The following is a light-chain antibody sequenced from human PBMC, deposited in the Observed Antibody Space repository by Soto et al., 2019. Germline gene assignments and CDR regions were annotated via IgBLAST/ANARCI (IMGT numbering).Light chain of an antibody. Sequence: DIQMTQSPPSLSASVGDRVTITCRARQGIGNSLAWYQQKPGTVPKLLIYSASTLQSRVPSRFSGSGSGTDCTLTISSLQPEDVAAYYCQKYNTVPATFGQGTRLEIK. V-gene: IGKV1-27*01. CDR3: QKYNTVPAT. J-gene: IGKJ5*01. CDR2: SAS. CDR1: QGIGNS.